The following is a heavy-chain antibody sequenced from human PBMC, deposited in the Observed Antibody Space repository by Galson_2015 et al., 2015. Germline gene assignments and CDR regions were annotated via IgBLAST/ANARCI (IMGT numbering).Heavy chain of an antibody. CDR3: GRDTVRGSHCYYCDY. CDR2: ISYDESNK. CDR1: GFTFSSYA. J-gene: IGHJ4*01. V-gene: IGHV3-30*01. Sequence: SLRLSCAASGFTFSSYAMHWVRQAPGKGLEWVAVISYDESNKYYADSVKGRFTISRDTSKNTLYLQMNSLRAEDTAVYYCGRDTVRGSHCYYCDYGG. D-gene: IGHD2-15*01.